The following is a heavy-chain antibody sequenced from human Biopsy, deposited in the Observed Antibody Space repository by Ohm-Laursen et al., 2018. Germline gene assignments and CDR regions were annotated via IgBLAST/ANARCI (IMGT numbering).Heavy chain of an antibody. Sequence: GSLRLSCAASGFTFSDHYMEWVRQAPGKGLEWVASISSTSNHIHYVDSVWGRFTISRDNAENSLYLGMNSLRVEDTAVYYCAKDDYDRVSSGYYFDYWGQGTLVSVSS. CDR3: AKDDYDRVSSGYYFDY. J-gene: IGHJ4*02. CDR1: GFTFSDHY. V-gene: IGHV3-21*01. D-gene: IGHD3-10*02. CDR2: ISSTSNHI.